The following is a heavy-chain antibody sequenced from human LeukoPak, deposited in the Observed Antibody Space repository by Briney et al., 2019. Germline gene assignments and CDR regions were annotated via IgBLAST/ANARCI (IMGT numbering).Heavy chain of an antibody. J-gene: IGHJ4*02. CDR3: ATSAAHCSSTSCYWGAIDY. CDR1: GGSFSGYY. V-gene: IGHV4-34*01. D-gene: IGHD2-2*01. CDR2: INHSGST. Sequence: PSETLSLTCAVYGGSFSGYYWSWIRQPPGKGLEWIGEINHSGSTNYNPSLKSRVTISVDTSKDQFSLKLSSVTAADTAVYYCATSAAHCSSTSCYWGAIDYWGQGTLVTVSS.